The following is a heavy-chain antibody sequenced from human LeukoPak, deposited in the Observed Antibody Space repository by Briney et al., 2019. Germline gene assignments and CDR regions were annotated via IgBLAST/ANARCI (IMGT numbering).Heavy chain of an antibody. Sequence: GGSLRLSCAASGFTFIDYYMSWIRQAPGKGLEWVSHISTSVGNRYYADSVQGRFTISRDNTKNSLYLQMNSLTVEDTAVYYCVRRTPSYYFDFWGQGALVTVSS. D-gene: IGHD4-23*01. CDR2: ISTSVGNR. CDR1: GFTFIDYY. J-gene: IGHJ4*02. V-gene: IGHV3-11*04. CDR3: VRRTPSYYFDF.